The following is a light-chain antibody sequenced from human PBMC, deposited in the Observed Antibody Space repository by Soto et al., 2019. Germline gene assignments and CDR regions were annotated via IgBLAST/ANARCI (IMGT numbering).Light chain of an antibody. J-gene: IGKJ4*01. CDR1: QDIHNN. CDR2: DAK. Sequence: DPQMTQSPSSLSASVGDRVTITCQASQDIHNNLNWYQQKPGKAPKVLIYDAKNLEIGVSSRFSGSGSGTDFTFTISGLQPEDIATYFCQQYDNLPLTFGGGTKVEI. V-gene: IGKV1-33*01. CDR3: QQYDNLPLT.